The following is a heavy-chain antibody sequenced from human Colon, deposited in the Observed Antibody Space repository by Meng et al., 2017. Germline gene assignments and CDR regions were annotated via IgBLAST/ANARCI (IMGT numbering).Heavy chain of an antibody. CDR3: ARVSYYYDTSGYYNAWFDP. D-gene: IGHD3-22*01. V-gene: IGHV5-51*01. CDR2: IFPGDSAT. CDR1: VHSCTTYW. J-gene: IGHJ5*02. Sequence: GGFLRLSCKTSVHSCTTYWIAWVRQGPGKGLEWMAMIFPGDSATRFSPSVQVQATLSVDKSISTAYLKWSSLKASDTGIYYCARVSYYYDTSGYYNAWFDPWGQGTLVTVSS.